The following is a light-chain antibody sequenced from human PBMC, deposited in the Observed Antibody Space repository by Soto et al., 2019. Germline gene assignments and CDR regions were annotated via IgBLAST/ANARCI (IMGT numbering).Light chain of an antibody. CDR2: DAS. J-gene: IGKJ4*01. Sequence: EIVLTQSPATLSLSPGERATLSCRASQSVSSYLALYQQKPGQAPRLLIYDASNRATGIPARFSGSGSATDFTLTISSLKPEDVAVYYCQQRSNWPGLTFGGGTKVEIK. V-gene: IGKV3-11*01. CDR3: QQRSNWPGLT. CDR1: QSVSSY.